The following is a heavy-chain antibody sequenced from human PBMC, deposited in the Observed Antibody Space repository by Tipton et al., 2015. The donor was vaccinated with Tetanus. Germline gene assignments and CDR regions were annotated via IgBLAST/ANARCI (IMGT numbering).Heavy chain of an antibody. Sequence: SLRLSCAASGFTFDDYGMRWVRQAPGRGLEWVSLITWDGTSTYYADSVKGRFTISRDNSKNSLYLEMNSLRAEDTALYYGAKEGSPRAYDLDHWGQGTRVAASA. CDR3: AKEGSPRAYDLDH. CDR1: GFTFDDYG. J-gene: IGHJ5*02. V-gene: IGHV3-43D*04. CDR2: ITWDGTST. D-gene: IGHD5-12*01.